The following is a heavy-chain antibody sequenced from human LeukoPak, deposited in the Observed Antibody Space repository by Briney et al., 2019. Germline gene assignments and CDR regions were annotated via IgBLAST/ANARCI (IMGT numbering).Heavy chain of an antibody. V-gene: IGHV4-34*01. Sequence: SETLSLTCAVYGGSFSGYYWSWIRQPPGKGLGWIGEINHSGSTNYNPSLKSRVTISVDTSKNQFSLKLSFVTAADTAVYYCARKSYDSSGCYYEMSFDIWGQGTVVTVSS. D-gene: IGHD3-22*01. CDR2: INHSGST. CDR1: GGSFSGYY. CDR3: ARKSYDSSGCYYEMSFDI. J-gene: IGHJ3*02.